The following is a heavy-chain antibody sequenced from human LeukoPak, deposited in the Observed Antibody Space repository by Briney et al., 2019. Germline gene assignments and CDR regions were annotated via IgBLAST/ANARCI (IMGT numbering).Heavy chain of an antibody. CDR1: AGSCGSDY. D-gene: IGHD3-10*01. J-gene: IGHJ3*02. CDR2: IFYSGST. V-gene: IGHV4-34*12. Sequence: SETRSLTCAVYAGSCGSDYWSWVRQPPGKGLEWIGNIFYSGSTYYSPSLRSRVTISLDTSRNQFSLKLNSVTAADTAVYYCAKSNGYGLVDIWGQGTMVTVSS. CDR3: AKSNGYGLVDI.